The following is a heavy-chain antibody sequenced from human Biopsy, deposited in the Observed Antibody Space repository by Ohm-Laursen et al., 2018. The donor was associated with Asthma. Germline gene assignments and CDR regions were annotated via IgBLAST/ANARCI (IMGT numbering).Heavy chain of an antibody. V-gene: IGHV4-30-2*01. D-gene: IGHD5-24*01. CDR2: IYHSGST. CDR1: GGSISSGGYS. CDR3: ARVKDGYSFDY. Sequence: SQTLSLTCAVSGGSISSGGYSWSWIRQPPGKGLEWIGYIYHSGSTYYNPSLKSRVTISVDRSKNQFSVKLSSVTAADTAVYYCARVKDGYSFDYWGQGTLVTVSS. J-gene: IGHJ4*02.